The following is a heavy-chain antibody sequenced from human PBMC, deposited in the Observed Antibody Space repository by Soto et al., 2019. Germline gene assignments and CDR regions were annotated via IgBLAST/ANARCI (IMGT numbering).Heavy chain of an antibody. D-gene: IGHD4-17*01. CDR2: ISSSSSYI. CDR1: GFTFSSYS. Sequence: EVQLVESGGGLVKPGGSLRLSCAASGFTFSSYSMNWVRQAPGKGLEWVSSISSSSSYIYYADSVKGRFTSSRDNAKNSLYLQMNSLRAEDTAVYYCARSRGGDYAIDAFDIWGQGTMVTVSS. V-gene: IGHV3-21*01. CDR3: ARSRGGDYAIDAFDI. J-gene: IGHJ3*02.